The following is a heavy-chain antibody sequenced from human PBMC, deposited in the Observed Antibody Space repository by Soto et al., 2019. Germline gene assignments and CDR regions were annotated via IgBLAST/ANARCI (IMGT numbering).Heavy chain of an antibody. D-gene: IGHD5-12*01. CDR1: GLTSRNYG. V-gene: IGHV3-33*01. CDR2: IWYEGRNK. Sequence: QVQLVESGGGVVQPGRSLRLSGAASGLTSRNYGRHWVRPVPGKGLGWVAVIWYEGRNKYYADSVKGRCTISRDNSKNTLYLQMNSLRAEDTAVYYCPRNSAATTPFDYWGQGTLGTVSS. J-gene: IGHJ4*02. CDR3: PRNSAATTPFDY.